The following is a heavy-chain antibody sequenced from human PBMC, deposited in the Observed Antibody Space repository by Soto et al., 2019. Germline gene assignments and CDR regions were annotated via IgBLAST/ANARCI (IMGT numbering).Heavy chain of an antibody. CDR2: ISGDGIST. D-gene: IGHD6-19*01. V-gene: IGHV3-23*01. CDR1: GFTFSTYA. Sequence: EVQLLESGGGLVQPGGSLRLSCAASGFTFSTYALTWVRQAPGKGLEWVSGISGDGISTYYADSVRGRFTVSRDNSKNTLYLQMNSLGAEDTAGYYCAKDQFERWLGDPIFDYWGQGTLVTVSS. CDR3: AKDQFERWLGDPIFDY. J-gene: IGHJ4*02.